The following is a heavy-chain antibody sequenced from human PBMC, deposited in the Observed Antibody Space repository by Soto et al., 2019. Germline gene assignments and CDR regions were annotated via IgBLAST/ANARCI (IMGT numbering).Heavy chain of an antibody. J-gene: IGHJ6*02. CDR3: ARGDYSIYWGYYYHYGLYF. CDR2: INHSGST. CDR1: GGSFSGYY. D-gene: IGHD4-4*01. Sequence: SETLSLTCAVYGGSFSGYYWSWIRQPPGKGLEWIGEINHSGSTNYNPSLKSRVTISVDTSKNQFSLKLSSVTAADTAVYYCARGDYSIYWGYYYHYGLYFWGQGSTVPGSS. V-gene: IGHV4-34*01.